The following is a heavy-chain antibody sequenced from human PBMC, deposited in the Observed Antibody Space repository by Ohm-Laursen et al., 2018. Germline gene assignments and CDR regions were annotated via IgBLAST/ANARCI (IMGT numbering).Heavy chain of an antibody. CDR2: INGEWRIT. CDR3: ARGTGGGI. CDR1: GFTFSSDW. Sequence: SRRLSCTASGFTFSSDWMYWVRQAPGKGLFWVSRINGEWRITAYADSVKNRFTISRDNAKNTVHLQKNGLRADDTAVCFYARGTGGGIWGQGTTVTV. V-gene: IGHV3-74*01. D-gene: IGHD3-10*01. J-gene: IGHJ6*02.